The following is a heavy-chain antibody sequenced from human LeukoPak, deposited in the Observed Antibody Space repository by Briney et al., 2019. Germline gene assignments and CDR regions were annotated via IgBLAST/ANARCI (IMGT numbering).Heavy chain of an antibody. CDR1: GGSISSGGYY. J-gene: IGHJ4*02. D-gene: IGHD3-22*01. Sequence: PSETLSLTCTVSGGSISSGGYYWSWIRQHPGKGLEWIGYIYYSGSTYYNPSLKSRVTISVATSKNQFSLKLSSVTAADTAVYYCARTAHYDSSVDYWGQGTLVTVSS. CDR2: IYYSGST. V-gene: IGHV4-31*03. CDR3: ARTAHYDSSVDY.